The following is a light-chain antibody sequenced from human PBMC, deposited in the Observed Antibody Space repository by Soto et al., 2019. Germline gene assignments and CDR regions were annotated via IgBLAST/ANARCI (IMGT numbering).Light chain of an antibody. CDR1: QSISNS. CDR2: DAS. V-gene: IGKV3-11*01. CDR3: QQYGSSPQT. Sequence: EIVLTLSPATLSLSPGERATLSCRASQSISNSLAWYQQKPGQAPRLLIYDASNRATGIPARFSGSGSGTDFTLTISSLEPEDFAVYYCQQYGSSPQTFGQGTKVDIK. J-gene: IGKJ1*01.